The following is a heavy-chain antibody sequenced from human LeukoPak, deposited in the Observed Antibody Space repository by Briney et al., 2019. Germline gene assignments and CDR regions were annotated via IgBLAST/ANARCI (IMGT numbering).Heavy chain of an antibody. CDR1: GFTFSNYG. J-gene: IGHJ4*02. V-gene: IGHV3-23*01. D-gene: IGHD1-1*01. CDR2: ISGSGGST. CDR3: AKDQLALYYFDY. Sequence: GGSLRLSCAASGFTFSNYGMHWVRQAPGKGLEWVSAISGSGGSTYYADSVKGRFTISRDNSKNTLYLQMNSLRAEDTAVYYCAKDQLALYYFDYWGQGTLVTVSS.